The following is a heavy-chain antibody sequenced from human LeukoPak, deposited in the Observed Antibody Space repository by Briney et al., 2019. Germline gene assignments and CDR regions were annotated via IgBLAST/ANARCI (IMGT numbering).Heavy chain of an antibody. D-gene: IGHD3-22*01. J-gene: IGHJ4*02. CDR3: ARGYDSSGYSPVY. V-gene: IGHV4-59*01. Sequence: SETLSLTCTVSGGSISSYYWSWIRQPPGKGLEWIGYIYYSGSTNYNPSLKSRVTISVDTSKNQFSLKLSSVTAADTAVYYCARGYDSSGYSPVYWGQGTLVTVSS. CDR1: GGSISSYY. CDR2: IYYSGST.